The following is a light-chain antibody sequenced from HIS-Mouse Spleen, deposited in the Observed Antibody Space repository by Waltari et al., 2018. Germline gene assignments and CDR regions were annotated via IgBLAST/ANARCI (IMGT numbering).Light chain of an antibody. Sequence: SYELTQPPSVSVSPGQTARITCSGDALPKKYAYWYQQMSGQAPVLVIYEDSKRPSVIPERFSGSSSGTMATLTISGAQAEDEADYYCYSTDSSGNHRVFGGGTKLTVL. CDR3: YSTDSSGNHRV. CDR2: EDS. J-gene: IGLJ2*01. CDR1: ALPKKY. V-gene: IGLV3-10*01.